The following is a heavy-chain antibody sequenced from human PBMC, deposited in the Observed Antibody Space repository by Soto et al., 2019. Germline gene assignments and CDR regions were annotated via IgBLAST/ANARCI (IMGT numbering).Heavy chain of an antibody. CDR1: GGTFSSYA. J-gene: IGHJ4*02. V-gene: IGHV1-69*13. D-gene: IGHD3-22*01. CDR2: IIPIFGTA. CDR3: ASGVYSYDSSGYPRYDY. Sequence: SLKVSCKASGGTFSSYAINWVRQAPGQGLEWMGGIIPIFGTANYAQKFQGRVTITADESTSTAYMELSSLRSEDTAVYYCASGVYSYDSSGYPRYDYWGQGTLVTVSS.